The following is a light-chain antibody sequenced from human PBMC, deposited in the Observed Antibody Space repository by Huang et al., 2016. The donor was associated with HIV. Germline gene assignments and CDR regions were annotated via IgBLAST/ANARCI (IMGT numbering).Light chain of an antibody. J-gene: IGKJ2*01. CDR1: QSLLHSNGYNY. CDR2: LGA. V-gene: IGKV2-28*01. CDR3: MQALETPMYT. Sequence: DIVMTQSPLSMPATPGEPASISCRSRQSLLHSNGYNYLDWYVQKPGQSPQLLIYLGANRASGGPDRFSGSGSGTDFTLKISRVEAEDVGVYYCMQALETPMYTFGQGTKLEIK.